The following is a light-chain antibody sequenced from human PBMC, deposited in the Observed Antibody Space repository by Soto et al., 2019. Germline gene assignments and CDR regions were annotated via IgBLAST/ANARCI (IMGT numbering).Light chain of an antibody. V-gene: IGKV3-20*01. CDR3: HLYGSSGGFT. CDR1: QSVSSSY. CDR2: GAS. Sequence: EIVLTQSPGTLSLSPGERATLSCRASQSVSSSYLAWYQQKPGQAPRLLIYGASSRATGIPDRFSGSGSGTDFALTISRLEPEEFAVYYCHLYGSSGGFTFGPVTKVDIK. J-gene: IGKJ3*01.